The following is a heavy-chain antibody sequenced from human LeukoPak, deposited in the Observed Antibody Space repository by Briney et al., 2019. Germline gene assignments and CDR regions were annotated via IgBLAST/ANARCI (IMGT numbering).Heavy chain of an antibody. CDR2: ISGSSGYT. V-gene: IGHV3-11*06. CDR3: ARGTGTTAYFDY. CDR1: GFTFSDYY. Sequence: GGSLRLSCAASGFTFSDYYMSWARQAPGKGLEWVSYISGSSGYTKYADSVKGRFTISRDNAKNSLNLQVNSLRAEDTAVYYCARGTGTTAYFDYWGQGTLVTVSS. D-gene: IGHD1-1*01. J-gene: IGHJ4*02.